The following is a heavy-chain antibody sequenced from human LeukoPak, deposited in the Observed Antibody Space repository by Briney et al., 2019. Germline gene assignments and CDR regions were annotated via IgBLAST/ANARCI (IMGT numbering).Heavy chain of an antibody. J-gene: IGHJ3*02. CDR2: ISSSSSYI. CDR3: AKDSDVYGIESPDALHI. CDR1: GFTFSSYS. V-gene: IGHV3-21*01. Sequence: GGSLRLSCAASGFTFSSYSMNWVRQAPGKGLEWVSSISSSSSYIYYADSVRGRFTTSRDNSKNTLHLQMDSLRAEDTAVYYCAKDSDVYGIESPDALHIWGQGTMVTVSS. D-gene: IGHD2-8*01.